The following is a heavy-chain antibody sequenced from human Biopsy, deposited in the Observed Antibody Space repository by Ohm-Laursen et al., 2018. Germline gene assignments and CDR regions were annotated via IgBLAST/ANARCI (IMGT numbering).Heavy chain of an antibody. CDR1: GFTLNKHG. CDR3: ARDPRDTALGIFDY. V-gene: IGHV3-33*01. CDR2: IWFDETNK. D-gene: IGHD5-18*01. Sequence: SLRLSCAASGFTLNKHGMHWVRQAPGKGLEWVAVIWFDETNKHYADSVKGRFTISRDNSKNMLYLQMNTLRDAETAVYYCARDPRDTALGIFDYWGLGTLVTVPS. J-gene: IGHJ4*02.